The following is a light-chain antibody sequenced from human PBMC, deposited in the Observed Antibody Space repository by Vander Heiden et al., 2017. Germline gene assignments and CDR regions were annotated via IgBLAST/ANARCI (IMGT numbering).Light chain of an antibody. Sequence: EIVLTQSPATLSLSPGERATLSCRASQSVSSYLAWYQQKPGQAPRLLIYDASNRATGIPARFSGSGSGTDFTLTISSLEPEDFAVYYCQQRSNWTFTFGHGTNVDIK. CDR1: QSVSSY. V-gene: IGKV3-11*01. CDR2: DAS. CDR3: QQRSNWTFT. J-gene: IGKJ3*01.